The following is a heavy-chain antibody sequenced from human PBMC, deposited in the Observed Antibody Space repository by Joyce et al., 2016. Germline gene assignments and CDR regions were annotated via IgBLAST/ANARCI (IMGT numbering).Heavy chain of an antibody. Sequence: QVHLMESGGGVVQPGRSLRFSCAASGFTFTAYPMYWVRQAPDKCLGWVTVISNYRNTKYSTDSVKGRFTISRDNAKNTLYLQMNSLRVEDTAVYYCARDVNSRGYFDYWGQGTLVIVSS. J-gene: IGHJ4*02. D-gene: IGHD2-15*01. CDR3: ARDVNSRGYFDY. V-gene: IGHV3-30-3*01. CDR1: GFTFTAYP. CDR2: ISNYRNTK.